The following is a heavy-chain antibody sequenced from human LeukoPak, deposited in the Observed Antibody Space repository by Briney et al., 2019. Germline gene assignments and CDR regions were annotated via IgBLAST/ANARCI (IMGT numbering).Heavy chain of an antibody. D-gene: IGHD3-22*01. V-gene: IGHV3-20*04. CDR1: GFTFSNYA. CDR2: INWNGGRT. J-gene: IGHJ4*02. CDR3: AREDSSGFNFDY. Sequence: GGSLRLSCAASGFTFSNYAMHWVRQAPGKGLEWVSGINWNGGRTGYADSVKGRFTISRDNAKNSLYLQMNSLRAEDTALYYCAREDSSGFNFDYWGQGSLVTVSS.